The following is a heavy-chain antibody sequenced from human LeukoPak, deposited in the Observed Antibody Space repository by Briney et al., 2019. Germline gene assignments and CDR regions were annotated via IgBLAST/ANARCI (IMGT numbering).Heavy chain of an antibody. CDR3: AKDVGELLDNWFDP. Sequence: GGSLRLSCAASGFTFSSYGMSWVRQAPGKGLEWVSAISGSGGSTYYADSVKGRFTISRDNSKNTLYLQMNSLRAEDTAVYYCAKDVGELLDNWFDPWGQGTLVTVSS. D-gene: IGHD1-26*01. J-gene: IGHJ5*02. CDR2: ISGSGGST. V-gene: IGHV3-23*01. CDR1: GFTFSSYG.